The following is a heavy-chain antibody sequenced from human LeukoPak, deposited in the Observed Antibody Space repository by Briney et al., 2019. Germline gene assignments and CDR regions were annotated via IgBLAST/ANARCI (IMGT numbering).Heavy chain of an antibody. CDR1: GYTLTELS. J-gene: IGHJ4*02. V-gene: IGHV1-24*01. CDR2: FDPEDGET. CDR3: AAYYYGSGSYYGGAGIIDY. Sequence: ASVKVSCKVSGYTLTELSMHWVRQAPGKGLEWMGGFDPEDGETIYAQKFQGRVTMTEDTSTDTAYMELSSLRSEDTAVYYCAAYYYGSGSYYGGAGIIDYWGQGTLVTVSS. D-gene: IGHD3-10*01.